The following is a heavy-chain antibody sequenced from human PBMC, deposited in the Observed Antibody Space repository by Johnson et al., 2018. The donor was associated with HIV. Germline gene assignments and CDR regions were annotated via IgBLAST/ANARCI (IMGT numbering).Heavy chain of an antibody. Sequence: VQLVESGGGLVQPGRSLRLSCAASGFTFDDYAMHWVRQVPGKGLEWVSSINWNGGSTGYADSVKGRFTISRDNAKNSLYLQMNSLRAEDTAVYYCARDGRGLDAFDIWGQGTVVTVSS. CDR2: INWNGGST. D-gene: IGHD3/OR15-3a*01. J-gene: IGHJ3*02. CDR3: ARDGRGLDAFDI. V-gene: IGHV3-9*01. CDR1: GFTFDDYA.